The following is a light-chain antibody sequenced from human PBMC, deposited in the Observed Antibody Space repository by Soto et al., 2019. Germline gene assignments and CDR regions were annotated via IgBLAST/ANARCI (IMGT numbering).Light chain of an antibody. CDR1: QSVGNN. CDR3: QKYNNWPGT. CDR2: DTS. J-gene: IGKJ1*01. Sequence: EVVMTQSPVTLSVSPGERATLSCRASQSVGNNLAWYQQKPGQAPRLLIYDTSIRATGIPARFSGSGSGTEFTLTISSLQSEDFAVYFCQKYNNWPGTFGQGTKVDIK. V-gene: IGKV3-15*01.